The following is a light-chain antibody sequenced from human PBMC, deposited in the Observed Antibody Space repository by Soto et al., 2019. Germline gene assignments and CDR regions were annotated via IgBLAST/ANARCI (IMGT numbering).Light chain of an antibody. CDR2: GVS. Sequence: VLTQSPDIVSMSRGGRATISCRASQPIGGDYLAWYQQRPGQAPRLLMFGVSTRAAGISDRFSGTGSGTYFNLTINSLEPEDVAGYYCQHYGSWYAFGQGTQVEI. CDR1: QPIGGDY. CDR3: QHYGSWYA. J-gene: IGKJ2*01. V-gene: IGKV3-20*01.